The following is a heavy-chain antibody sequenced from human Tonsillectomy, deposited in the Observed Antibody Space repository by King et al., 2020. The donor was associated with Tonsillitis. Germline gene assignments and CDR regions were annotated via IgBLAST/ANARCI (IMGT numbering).Heavy chain of an antibody. CDR1: GGSVSSDSYY. Sequence: VQLQESGPGLVKPSETLSLTCTVSGGSVSSDSYYWNWIRQPPGKGLEWIGYIYYSGSTNYNPSLKSRVTISVDTSKNQFSLKLSSVTAADTAVYYCVRYRGGYYFDYWGQGTLVTVSS. J-gene: IGHJ4*02. CDR2: IYYSGST. CDR3: VRYRGGYYFDY. V-gene: IGHV4-61*01. D-gene: IGHD1-26*01.